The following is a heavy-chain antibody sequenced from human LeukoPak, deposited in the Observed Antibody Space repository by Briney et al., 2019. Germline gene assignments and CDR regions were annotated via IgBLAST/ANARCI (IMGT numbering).Heavy chain of an antibody. Sequence: GGSLRLSCAASGFTFSGYAMSWVRQAPGKGLEWVAFIRYDGSNKYYADSVKGRFTISRDNSKNTLYLQMNSLRAEDTAVYYCAKDTLRFAGRGYYMDVWGKGTTVTVSS. D-gene: IGHD3-3*01. CDR3: AKDTLRFAGRGYYMDV. V-gene: IGHV3-30*02. CDR1: GFTFSGYA. J-gene: IGHJ6*03. CDR2: IRYDGSNK.